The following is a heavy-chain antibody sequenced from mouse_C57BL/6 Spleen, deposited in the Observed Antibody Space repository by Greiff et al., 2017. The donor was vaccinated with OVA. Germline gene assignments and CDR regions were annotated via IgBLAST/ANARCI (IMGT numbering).Heavy chain of an antibody. CDR1: GYSITSGYY. J-gene: IGHJ2*01. V-gene: IGHV3-6*01. D-gene: IGHD1-1*01. Sequence: DVQLQESGPGLVKPSQSLSLTCSVTGYSITSGYYWNWIRQFPGNKLEWMGYISYDGSNNYNPSLKNRISITRDTSKTQLFLKLNSVTAEDAATYYCARDVGSSPFGYWGKGTTLTVSS. CDR3: ARDVGSSPFGY. CDR2: ISYDGSN.